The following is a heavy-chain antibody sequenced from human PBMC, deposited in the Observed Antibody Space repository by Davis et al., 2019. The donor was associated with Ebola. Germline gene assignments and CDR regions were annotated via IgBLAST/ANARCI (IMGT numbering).Heavy chain of an antibody. D-gene: IGHD5-18*01. CDR1: GGSISSSSHY. J-gene: IGHJ6*02. Sequence: MPSETLSLTCPVSGGSISSSSHYWGWLRQPPGKGLEWIGSMYYSGSTYYNQSLKSRVTISVDTSKNQFSLKLSSVTAADTAVYYCARGHSYGSMVYGMDVWGQGTTVTVSS. CDR2: MYYSGST. V-gene: IGHV4-39*01. CDR3: ARGHSYGSMVYGMDV.